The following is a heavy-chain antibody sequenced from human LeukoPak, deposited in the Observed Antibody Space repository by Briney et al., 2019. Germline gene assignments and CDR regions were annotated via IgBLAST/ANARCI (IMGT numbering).Heavy chain of an antibody. J-gene: IGHJ6*02. CDR2: ISSSSSYI. Sequence: TGGSLRLSCAASGFTFSSYSMNWVRQAPGKGLEWVSSISSSSSYIYYADSVKGRFTISRDNAKNSLYLQMNSLRAEDTAVYYCARETEWSLYYYGMDVWGQGTTVTVSS. V-gene: IGHV3-21*01. CDR1: GFTFSSYS. CDR3: ARETEWSLYYYGMDV. D-gene: IGHD3-3*01.